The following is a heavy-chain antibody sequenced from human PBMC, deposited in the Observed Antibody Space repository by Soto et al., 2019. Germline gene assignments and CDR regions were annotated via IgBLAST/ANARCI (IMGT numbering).Heavy chain of an antibody. Sequence: QVQLVESGGGVVQPGRSLRLSCAASGFTFNYHALNWVRQAPGKGLEGVAGISYDGDNKYIAESVKGRFTISRDNSKNSVSLTMNSLRTEDKIMYFCAIGTTTSAFSAMDVWGQGTTVTVSS. CDR2: ISYDGDNK. V-gene: IGHV3-30*14. J-gene: IGHJ6*02. CDR3: AIGTTTSAFSAMDV. D-gene: IGHD1-1*01. CDR1: GFTFNYHA.